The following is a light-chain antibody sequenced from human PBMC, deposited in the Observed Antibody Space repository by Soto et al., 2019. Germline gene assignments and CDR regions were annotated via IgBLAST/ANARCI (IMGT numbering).Light chain of an antibody. J-gene: IGLJ3*02. CDR3: QAYDYSLTAFV. CDR2: GNR. V-gene: IGLV2-14*03. CDR1: SSDIGAYNS. Sequence: QSALTQPASVSGSPGQSITISCTGTSSDIGAYNSVSWYQHHPGKAPKLVVFGNRNRPSGVPERFSGSKSGTSASLAITGLQAEDEADYYCQAYDYSLTAFVFGGGTKLTVL.